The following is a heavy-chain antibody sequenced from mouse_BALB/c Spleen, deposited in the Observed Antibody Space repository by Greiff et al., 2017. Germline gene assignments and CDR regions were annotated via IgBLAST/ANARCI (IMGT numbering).Heavy chain of an antibody. D-gene: IGHD1-1*01. V-gene: IGHV1-87*01. Sequence: QVQLKESGAELARPGASVKLSCKASGYTFTSYWMQWVKQRPGQGLEWIGAIYPGDGDTRYTQKFKGKATLTADKSSSTAYMQLSSLASEDSAVYYCATKSYGGAMDYWGQGTSVTVSS. CDR1: GYTFTSYW. CDR2: IYPGDGDT. J-gene: IGHJ4*01. CDR3: ATKSYGGAMDY.